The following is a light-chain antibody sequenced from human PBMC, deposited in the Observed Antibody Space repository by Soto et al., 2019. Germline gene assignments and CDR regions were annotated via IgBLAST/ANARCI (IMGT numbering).Light chain of an antibody. CDR1: QSVSSTF. J-gene: IGKJ2*01. CDR2: GAS. CDR3: QQYGSSAYT. Sequence: EIVLTQSPGTLSLSPGERATLSCRASQSVSSTFLAWYQQKPGQAPRLLIYGASSRATGIPDRFSGNGSGTDFSLTIGRLEPEDFAVYFCQQYGSSAYTFGQGTKLEIK. V-gene: IGKV3-20*01.